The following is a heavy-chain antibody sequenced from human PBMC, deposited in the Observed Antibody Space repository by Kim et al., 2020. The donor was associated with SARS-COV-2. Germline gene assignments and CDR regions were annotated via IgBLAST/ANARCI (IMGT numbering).Heavy chain of an antibody. CDR2: ISYDGSNK. Sequence: GGSLRLSCAASGFTFSSYAMHWVRQAPGKGLEWVAVISYDGSNKYYADSVKGRFTISRDNSKNTLYLQMNSLRAEDTAVYYCARDSPMYSSGWYRNDYYYGMDVWGQGTTVTVSS. D-gene: IGHD6-19*01. CDR1: GFTFSSYA. V-gene: IGHV3-30*04. J-gene: IGHJ6*02. CDR3: ARDSPMYSSGWYRNDYYYGMDV.